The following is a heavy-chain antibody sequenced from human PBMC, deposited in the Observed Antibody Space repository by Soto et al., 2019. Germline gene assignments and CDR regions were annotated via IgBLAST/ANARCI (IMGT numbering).Heavy chain of an antibody. CDR3: ARGRDFGVVTHYYYYYGMDV. CDR2: IKQDGSEK. Sequence: PGGSLRLSCAASGFTFSSYWMSWVRQAPGKGLEWVANIKQDGSEKYYVDSVKGRFTISRDNAKNSLYLQMNSLRAEDTAVYYCARGRDFGVVTHYYYYYGMDVWGQGTTVTVS. D-gene: IGHD3-3*01. V-gene: IGHV3-7*05. CDR1: GFTFSSYW. J-gene: IGHJ6*02.